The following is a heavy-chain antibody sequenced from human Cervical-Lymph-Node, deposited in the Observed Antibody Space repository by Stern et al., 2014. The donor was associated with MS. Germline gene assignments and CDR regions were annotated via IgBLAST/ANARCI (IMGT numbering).Heavy chain of an antibody. D-gene: IGHD3-16*01. Sequence: QVQLQESGPGLVKPSETLSLTCTVSGDSIDPYYWSWIRQPPGKGLEWIGFIHFGGSTNYSPSLRSRATISVDRSQNQFFLHLTSLTAADTAVYYCARSGGVHGGASFESWGQGTLVTVSS. J-gene: IGHJ4*02. CDR3: ARSGGVHGGASFES. V-gene: IGHV4-59*08. CDR2: IHFGGST. CDR1: GDSIDPYY.